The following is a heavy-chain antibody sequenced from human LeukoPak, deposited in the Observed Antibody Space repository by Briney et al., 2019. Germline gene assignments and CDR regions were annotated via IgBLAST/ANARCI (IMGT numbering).Heavy chain of an antibody. D-gene: IGHD3-22*01. V-gene: IGHV1-2*02. CDR1: GYTFTGYY. CDR3: ASMGDYYDSSGYYMVDY. J-gene: IGHJ4*02. Sequence: ASVKVSCKASGYTFTGYYMHWVRQAPGQGLEWMGWINPNSGGTNYAQKFQGRVTMTRDTSISTAYMELSRLRSDDTAVYYCASMGDYYDSSGYYMVDYWGRGTLVTVSS. CDR2: INPNSGGT.